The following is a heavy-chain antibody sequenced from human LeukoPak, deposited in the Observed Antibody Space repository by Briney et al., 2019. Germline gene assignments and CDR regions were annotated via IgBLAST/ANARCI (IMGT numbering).Heavy chain of an antibody. CDR3: ARGPYSYDSSGAFDI. D-gene: IGHD3-22*01. CDR1: GGSFSGYY. Sequence: PSETLSLTCAVYGGSFSGYYWTWIRQPAERGLEWIGRIYTSGTTNYNPSLKSRVTISVDTSKNQFSLKLSSVTAADTAVYFCARGPYSYDSSGAFDIWGQGTMVTVSS. V-gene: IGHV4-59*10. CDR2: IYTSGTT. J-gene: IGHJ3*02.